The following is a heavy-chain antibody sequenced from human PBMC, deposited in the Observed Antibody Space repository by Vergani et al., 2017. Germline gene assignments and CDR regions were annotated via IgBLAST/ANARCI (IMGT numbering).Heavy chain of an antibody. CDR2: VDPEDGET. J-gene: IGHJ6*02. CDR3: AIPQTVTTGGMEV. D-gene: IGHD4-17*01. Sequence: EVQLVQSGAEVKKPGATMKISCTVSGYTFTDHYMHWVKQAPGKGLEWMGLVDPEDGETIYAEKFKGRVTIAADTSTDTAHLELSSLRSEDTAAYYCAIPQTVTTGGMEVWGQGTTVIVSS. CDR1: GYTFTDHY. V-gene: IGHV1-69-2*01.